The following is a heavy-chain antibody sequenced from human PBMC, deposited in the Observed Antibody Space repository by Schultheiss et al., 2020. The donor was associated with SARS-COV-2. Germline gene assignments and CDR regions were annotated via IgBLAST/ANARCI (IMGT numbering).Heavy chain of an antibody. CDR1: GFTFSGSA. V-gene: IGHV3-21*01. D-gene: IGHD4-11*01. CDR2: ISSSSSYI. CDR3: ARDLQTVTTYYYYYYMDV. J-gene: IGHJ6*03. Sequence: GESLKISCAASGFTFSGSAMHWVRQAPGKGLEWVSSISSSSSYIYYADSVKGRFTISRDNAKNSLYLQMNSLRAEDTAVYYCARDLQTVTTYYYYYYMDVWGKGTTVTVSS.